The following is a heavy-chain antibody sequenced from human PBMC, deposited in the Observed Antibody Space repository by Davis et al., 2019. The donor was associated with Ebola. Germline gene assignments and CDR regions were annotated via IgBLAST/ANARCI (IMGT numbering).Heavy chain of an antibody. CDR3: AKQESLYGSSDY. V-gene: IGHV5-51*01. D-gene: IGHD3-22*01. CDR2: IYPGDSET. Sequence: GEFLKISCKGSGYTFTSYWIAWVRQVPGKGLEWMGSIYPGDSETRYSPSLQGQATISVDRSISTAYLQWSSLKASDTAMYYCAKQESLYGSSDYWGQGTLVTVSS. CDR1: GYTFTSYW. J-gene: IGHJ4*02.